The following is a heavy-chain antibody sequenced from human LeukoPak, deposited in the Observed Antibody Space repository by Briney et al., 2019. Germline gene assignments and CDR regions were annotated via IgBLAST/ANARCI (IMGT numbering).Heavy chain of an antibody. J-gene: IGHJ4*02. CDR2: ISSSSSYI. V-gene: IGHV3-21*01. Sequence: GGSLRLSCAASGFTFSSYSMNWVRQAPGRGLEWVSSISSSSSYIYYADSVKGRFTISRDNAKNSLYLQMNSLRAEDTAVYYCARDRNSGYDSSFDYWGQGTLVTVSS. CDR1: GFTFSSYS. CDR3: ARDRNSGYDSSFDY. D-gene: IGHD5-12*01.